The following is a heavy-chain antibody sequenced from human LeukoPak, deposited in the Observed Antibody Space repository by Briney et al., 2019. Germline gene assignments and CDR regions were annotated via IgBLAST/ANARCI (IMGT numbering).Heavy chain of an antibody. V-gene: IGHV3-11*04. CDR2: IHLSGTPT. D-gene: IGHD2-8*02. Sequence: PGGSLRLSCAASGFTFSDYYMSWIRQAPGKGLEWVSYIHLSGTPTHYADPVKGRFSISRDNVKNSLYLQMDNLRAEDTAVYYCARDRGYTRTNTGGYPVFDLWGQGTLVTVSS. CDR1: GFTFSDYY. J-gene: IGHJ4*02. CDR3: ARDRGYTRTNTGGYPVFDL.